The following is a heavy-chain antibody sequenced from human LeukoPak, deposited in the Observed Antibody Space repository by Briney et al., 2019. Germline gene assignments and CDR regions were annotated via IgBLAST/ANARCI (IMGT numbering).Heavy chain of an antibody. Sequence: PGGSLRLSCAASGFTFSSYAMTWVRQVREKGLEWVSSISGSGDIIYYADSVKGRFTISRDNSKNTLHVQMNSLRAEDTAVYYCAPSRGLDMIFNDWGQGTLVTVSS. V-gene: IGHV3-23*01. J-gene: IGHJ4*02. CDR1: GFTFSSYA. CDR3: APSRGLDMIFND. CDR2: ISGSGDII. D-gene: IGHD2-2*03.